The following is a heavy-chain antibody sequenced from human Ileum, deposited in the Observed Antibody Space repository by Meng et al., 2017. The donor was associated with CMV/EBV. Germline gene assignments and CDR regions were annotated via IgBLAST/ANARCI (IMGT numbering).Heavy chain of an antibody. Sequence: ASVKVSCKASGYTFTNYDINWVRQATGQGLEWMGWMSPNSGKAGYAQKFQGRVTMTWNTSISTAYMELSSLRSEDTAVYYCAKGGVYSSSWGDYWGQGTLVTVSS. J-gene: IGHJ4*02. CDR3: AKGGVYSSSWGDY. CDR1: GYTFTNYD. V-gene: IGHV1-8*01. D-gene: IGHD6-13*01. CDR2: MSPNSGKA.